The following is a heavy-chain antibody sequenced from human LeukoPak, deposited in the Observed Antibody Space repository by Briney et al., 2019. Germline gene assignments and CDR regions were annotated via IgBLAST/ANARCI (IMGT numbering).Heavy chain of an antibody. CDR2: IYSGGIT. Sequence: GGSLRLSCTASGFVSSNYMSWVRQTPGKGLEWVSVIYSGGITYYADSVKGRFTVSRDNSKNTVYLEMNSLRAEDTAVYYCARSSMAVAGTLDYWGQGTLVTVSS. CDR1: GFVSSNY. V-gene: IGHV3-66*01. CDR3: ARSSMAVAGTLDY. J-gene: IGHJ4*02. D-gene: IGHD6-19*01.